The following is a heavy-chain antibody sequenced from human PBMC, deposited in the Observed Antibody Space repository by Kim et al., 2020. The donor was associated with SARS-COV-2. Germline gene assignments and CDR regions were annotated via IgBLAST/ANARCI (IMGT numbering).Heavy chain of an antibody. CDR3: ARTDGSYSGDAFDI. D-gene: IGHD1-26*01. J-gene: IGHJ3*02. Sequence: DPVQGRFTIPRDNSKNTLNVQMNSLRTEDTAVYYWARTDGSYSGDAFDIWGQGTVVTVSS. V-gene: IGHV3-30*01.